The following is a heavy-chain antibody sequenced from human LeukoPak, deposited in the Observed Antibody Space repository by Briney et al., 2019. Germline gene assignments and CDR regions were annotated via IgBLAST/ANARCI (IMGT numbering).Heavy chain of an antibody. CDR1: GFTFSSHG. Sequence: GGTLRLSCAASGFTFSSHGMSWVRQAPGKGLEWVSTLSRSGGSTYYADSVKGRCTISRDNSKNMLYLQMNSLRPEDTALYYCAKEWYVGSPPDHWGQGTQVTVSS. CDR3: AKEWYVGSPPDH. V-gene: IGHV3-23*01. J-gene: IGHJ4*02. D-gene: IGHD3-10*01. CDR2: LSRSGGST.